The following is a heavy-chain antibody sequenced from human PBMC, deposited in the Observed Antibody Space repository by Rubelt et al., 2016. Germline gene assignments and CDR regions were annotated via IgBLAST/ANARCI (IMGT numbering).Heavy chain of an antibody. CDR3: AISTYYYDSSGYYPYWYFDL. CDR2: INAGNGST. J-gene: IGHJ2*01. CDR1: GYTFPSYA. D-gene: IGHD3-22*01. Sequence: QVQLVQSGAEVKKPGASVKVSCKASGYTFPSYAMHWVRQAPGQRLEWMGWINAGNGSTKYSQKFQGRVTSTRETAANTAYMELSSLRSEDTAVYDCAISTYYYDSSGYYPYWYFDLWGRGTMVTVSS. V-gene: IGHV1-3*01.